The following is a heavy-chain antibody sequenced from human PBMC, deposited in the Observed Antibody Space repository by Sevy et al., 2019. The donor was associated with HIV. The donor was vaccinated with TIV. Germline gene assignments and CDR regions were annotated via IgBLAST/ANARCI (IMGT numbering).Heavy chain of an antibody. J-gene: IGHJ4*02. CDR3: AKDVTGSLGYYDY. D-gene: IGHD2-15*01. CDR2: ISGSGGST. V-gene: IGHV3-23*01. CDR1: GFTFSSYA. Sequence: GGSLRLSCAASGFTFSSYAMSWVRQAPGKGLEWVSAISGSGGSTYYANSVKGRFTISRDNSKNTLYLQMNSLRAEDTALYYCAKDVTGSLGYYDYWGQGTLVTVSS.